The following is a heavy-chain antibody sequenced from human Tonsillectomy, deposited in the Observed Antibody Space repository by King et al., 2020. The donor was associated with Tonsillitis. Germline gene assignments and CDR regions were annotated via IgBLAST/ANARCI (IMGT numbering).Heavy chain of an antibody. CDR3: ASIKGWDLSRIDGLDI. CDR2: ISYDGSNI. D-gene: IGHD1-26*01. V-gene: IGHV3-30*01. CDR1: GFIFSTYA. Sequence: VQLVESGGGVVQPGRSLRLSCAASGFIFSTYAIHWVRQAPGKGLECVAGISYDGSNIYYADYVKGRFTISRDNSMSTLYLQLNSLRAEDTAVYYCASIKGWDLSRIDGLDIWGQGTRVTVSS. J-gene: IGHJ3*02.